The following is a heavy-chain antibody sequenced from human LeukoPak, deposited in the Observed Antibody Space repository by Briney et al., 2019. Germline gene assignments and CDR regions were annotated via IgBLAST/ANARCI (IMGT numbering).Heavy chain of an antibody. CDR2: IYYSGST. CDR3: VRVACSSTSCYKFIRWFDP. V-gene: IGHV4-59*12. CDR1: GGSISSYY. D-gene: IGHD2-2*02. J-gene: IGHJ5*02. Sequence: PSETLSLTCTVPGGSISSYYWSWIRQPPGKGLGWIGYIYYSGSTPYNPCPKSRVTISVHTTKNKFPLKMRSATAADTAPHYCVRVACSSTSCYKFIRWFDPWGQGTLVTVSS.